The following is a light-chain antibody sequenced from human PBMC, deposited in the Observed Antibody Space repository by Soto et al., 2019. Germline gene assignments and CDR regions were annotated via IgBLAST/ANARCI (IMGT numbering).Light chain of an antibody. CDR1: QTIKSTS. CDR2: GAS. V-gene: IGKV3-20*01. Sequence: IVLTQSPGTLSLSPGERATLSCRASQTIKSTSLAWYQQRPGQAPSLLIYGASSRATGIPDKFSGSGSGTDFTLTISRLEPEDSAVYYCQQYGSSPRTFGQGTKVEI. CDR3: QQYGSSPRT. J-gene: IGKJ1*01.